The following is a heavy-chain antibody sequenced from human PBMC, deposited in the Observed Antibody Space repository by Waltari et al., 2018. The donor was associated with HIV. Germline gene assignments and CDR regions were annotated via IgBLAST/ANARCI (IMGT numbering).Heavy chain of an antibody. CDR2: LYFDGIS. D-gene: IGHD3-16*01. Sequence: EVQLETTGGDLVLPGESLRLSCAVPSFSVIANYITWIRQSPGSGLEWVSVLYFDGISHYSESVRGRFVVSRDSSKNTVFLHMNDLKLEDTALYFCAKGMKFYGPWGQGTQVTVSP. J-gene: IGHJ5*02. CDR1: SFSVIANY. V-gene: IGHV3-53*05. CDR3: AKGMKFYGP.